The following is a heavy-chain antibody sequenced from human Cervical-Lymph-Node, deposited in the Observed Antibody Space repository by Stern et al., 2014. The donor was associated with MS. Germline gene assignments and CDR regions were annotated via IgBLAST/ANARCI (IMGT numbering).Heavy chain of an antibody. V-gene: IGHV4-39*01. D-gene: IGHD4-11*01. CDR3: ARQDYTNYYYGLDV. J-gene: IGHJ6*02. Sequence: QLQLQESGPGLVKPSETLSLTCIVSGGSISSSSYYWGWIRQPPGKGLEWIGSIYYSGSTYYNPSLQSRVTLSVDTSKNQFSLKLSSVTAADTAVFYCARQDYTNYYYGLDVWGQGTTVTVSS. CDR2: IYYSGST. CDR1: GGSISSSSYY.